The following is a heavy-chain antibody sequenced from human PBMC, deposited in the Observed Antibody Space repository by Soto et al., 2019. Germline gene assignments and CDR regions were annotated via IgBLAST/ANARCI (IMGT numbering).Heavy chain of an antibody. CDR1: GYTFTSYY. CDR2: INPSGGST. Sequence: EASVKVSCKASGYTFTSYYMHWVRQAPGQGLEWMGIINPSGGSTSYAQKFQGRVTMTRDTSTSTVYMELSSLRSEDTAVYYCARESPEGAYGDPFDYWGQGTLVTVSS. J-gene: IGHJ4*02. CDR3: ARESPEGAYGDPFDY. D-gene: IGHD4-17*01. V-gene: IGHV1-46*01.